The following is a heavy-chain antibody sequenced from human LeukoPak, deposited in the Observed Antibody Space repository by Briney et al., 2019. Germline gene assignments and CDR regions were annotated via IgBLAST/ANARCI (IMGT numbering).Heavy chain of an antibody. J-gene: IGHJ4*02. Sequence: GGSLRLSCAASGFTFSSYGMHWVRQAPGKGLEWVAFIRYDGSNKYYADSVKGRFTISRDNSKNTLYLQMNSLRADDTAVYYCARDSGWGAIIPYYFDYWGQGTLVTVSS. CDR1: GFTFSSYG. CDR2: IRYDGSNK. V-gene: IGHV3-30*02. CDR3: ARDSGWGAIIPYYFDY. D-gene: IGHD5-24*01.